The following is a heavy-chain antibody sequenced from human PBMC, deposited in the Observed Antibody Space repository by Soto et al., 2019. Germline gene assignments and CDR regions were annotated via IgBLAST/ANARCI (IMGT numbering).Heavy chain of an antibody. V-gene: IGHV3-23*01. CDR2: ITASGADT. D-gene: IGHD3-22*01. CDR1: GFTFSSYA. Sequence: LESGGGLVQPGGSLRLSCAASGFTFSSYAVSWVRQAPGKGLEWVSSITASGADTYHADSVKGRFAISRDNSKNTLYLQMNSLRAEDTAIYYCAKDKYYYESAADGPFDYWGQGTLVTVSS. J-gene: IGHJ4*02. CDR3: AKDKYYYESAADGPFDY.